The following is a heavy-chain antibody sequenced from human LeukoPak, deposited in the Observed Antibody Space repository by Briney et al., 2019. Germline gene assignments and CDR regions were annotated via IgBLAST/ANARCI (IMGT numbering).Heavy chain of an antibody. CDR3: TSHIWFGELLVDY. D-gene: IGHD3-10*01. Sequence: PGGSLRLSCAASGFTASSNYMSWCRQAPGKGLEWVSVLYCGGSTYYADSVKGRFTISRDNSKNTLNLQLNSLRAEDTAVYYCTSHIWFGELLVDYWGQGTLVTVSS. CDR2: LYCGGST. CDR1: GFTASSNY. V-gene: IGHV3-53*01. J-gene: IGHJ4*02.